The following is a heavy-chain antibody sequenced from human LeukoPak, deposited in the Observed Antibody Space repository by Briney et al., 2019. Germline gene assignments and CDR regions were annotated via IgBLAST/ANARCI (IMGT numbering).Heavy chain of an antibody. CDR2: ISSSSSYI. CDR3: ARDGTVVVAATETDAFDI. V-gene: IGHV3-21*01. D-gene: IGHD2-15*01. Sequence: GGSLRLSCAASGFTFSNYSMNWVRQAPGKGLEWVSSISSSSSYIYYADSVKGRFTISRDNAKNSLYLQMNGLRAEDTAVYYCARDGTVVVAATETDAFDIWGQGTMVTVSS. J-gene: IGHJ3*02. CDR1: GFTFSNYS.